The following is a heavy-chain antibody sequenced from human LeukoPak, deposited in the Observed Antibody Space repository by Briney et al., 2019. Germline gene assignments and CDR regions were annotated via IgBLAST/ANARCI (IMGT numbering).Heavy chain of an antibody. J-gene: IGHJ4*02. CDR1: GFTFSSYW. V-gene: IGHV3-74*01. CDR3: AKERYENYFDY. CDR2: INSDGSST. Sequence: GGSLRLSCAASGFTFSSYWMHWVRQAPGKGLVWVSRINSDGSSTSYADSVKGRFTISRDNAKNTLYLQMNSLRAEDTAVYYCAKERYENYFDYWGQGTLVTVSS. D-gene: IGHD3-3*01.